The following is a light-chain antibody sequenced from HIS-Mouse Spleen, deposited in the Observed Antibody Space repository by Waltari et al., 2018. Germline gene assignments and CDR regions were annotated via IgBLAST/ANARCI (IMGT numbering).Light chain of an antibody. Sequence: DIQLTQSPSFLSASVGDRVTITCRASQGISSYLAWYQQKTRKAPKLLIYAASTLQSGVPSRFSGSGSVTEFTLTISSLQPEDFATYYCQQLNSYPPTFGQGTKVEIK. CDR2: AAS. CDR1: QGISSY. V-gene: IGKV1-9*01. J-gene: IGKJ1*01. CDR3: QQLNSYPPT.